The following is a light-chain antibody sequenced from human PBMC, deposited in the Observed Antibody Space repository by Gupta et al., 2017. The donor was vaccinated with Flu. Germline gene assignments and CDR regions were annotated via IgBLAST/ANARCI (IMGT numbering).Light chain of an antibody. Sequence: QSALTQPASVSGSPGQSITISCTGTSSDVGRYNYVSWYQQHPGKAPKLMIYEVNNRPAGVSNRFSGSKSGNTASLTISGLQAEDEADYYCSSYTSSSRVVFGGGTKLTVL. CDR2: EVN. J-gene: IGLJ3*02. CDR3: SSYTSSSRVV. CDR1: SSDVGRYNY. V-gene: IGLV2-14*01.